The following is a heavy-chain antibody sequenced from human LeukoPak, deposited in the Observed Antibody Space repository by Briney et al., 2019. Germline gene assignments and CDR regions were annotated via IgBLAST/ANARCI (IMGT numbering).Heavy chain of an antibody. J-gene: IGHJ4*02. CDR1: GFTFSSYA. CDR2: ITASGGNT. V-gene: IGHV3-23*01. D-gene: IGHD5-18*01. Sequence: GGSLRLSCAASGFTFSSYAMGWVRQAPGKGLEGVSAITASGGNTYYADSVKGLFTISRDNSKNTLYLQVNSMRAEDTAVYYCAKGNGYSYGRYYFDYWGQGTLVTVSS. CDR3: AKGNGYSYGRYYFDY.